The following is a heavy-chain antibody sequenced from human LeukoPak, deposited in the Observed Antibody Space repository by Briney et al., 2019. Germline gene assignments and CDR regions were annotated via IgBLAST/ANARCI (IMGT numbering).Heavy chain of an antibody. V-gene: IGHV3-21*01. Sequence: GGSLRLSCAVSGLIFSSYNMNWVRQAPGKGLELVSSISSSSNYIYYADSVKGRFTISRDNAKNSLYLQMSSLRAEDTALYYCARDYYDSSGSFDHWGQGTLITVSS. J-gene: IGHJ4*02. D-gene: IGHD3-22*01. CDR3: ARDYYDSSGSFDH. CDR2: ISSSSNYI. CDR1: GLIFSSYN.